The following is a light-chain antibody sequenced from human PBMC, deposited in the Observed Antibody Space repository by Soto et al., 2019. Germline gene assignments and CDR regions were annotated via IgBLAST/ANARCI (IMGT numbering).Light chain of an antibody. CDR2: EVS. J-gene: IGLJ3*02. CDR3: SSYTRSSTRV. Sequence: QSALTQPASVSGSPGQSITISCTGTSSDVGGYNYVSWYQQHPGKAPKLMIYEVSNRPSGVSNRFSGSKSGNTASLTISGLQAEDEADSYCSSYTRSSTRVFGGGTKVTVL. CDR1: SSDVGGYNY. V-gene: IGLV2-14*01.